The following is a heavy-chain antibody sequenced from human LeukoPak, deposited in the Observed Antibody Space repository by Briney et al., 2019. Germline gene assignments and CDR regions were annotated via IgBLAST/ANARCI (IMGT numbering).Heavy chain of an antibody. CDR1: GGSVRSGSYY. V-gene: IGHV4-61*01. CDR2: IYNSGST. Sequence: SETLSLTCTVSGGSVRSGSYYWSWIRQPPGKGLEWIGFIYNSGSTNYNPSLKSRVTISVDTSKNQFSLKLSSVTAADTAVYYCARGLGGYSYGGIDYWGQGTLVTVSS. J-gene: IGHJ4*02. CDR3: ARGLGGYSYGGIDY. D-gene: IGHD5-18*01.